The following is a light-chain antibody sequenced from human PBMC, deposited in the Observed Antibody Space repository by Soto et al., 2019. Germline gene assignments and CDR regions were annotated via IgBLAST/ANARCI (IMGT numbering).Light chain of an antibody. CDR1: QSISIW. V-gene: IGKV1-5*03. CDR3: QQYSTYTPRT. J-gene: IGKJ1*01. Sequence: DIQMTQSPSTLSASVGDRVTITRRASQSISIWLAWYQQKPGKAPKILIYKASSLESGVPSRFSGSGSGTEFTLTISSLQPDDFATYYCQQYSTYTPRTFGQGTKV. CDR2: KAS.